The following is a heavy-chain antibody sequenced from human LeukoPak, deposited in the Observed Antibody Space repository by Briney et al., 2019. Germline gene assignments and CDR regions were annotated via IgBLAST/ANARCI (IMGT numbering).Heavy chain of an antibody. CDR1: GGSISSGDYY. D-gene: IGHD4-17*01. Sequence: NPSETLSLTCTVSGGSISSGDYYWSWIRQPPGKGLEWIGYIYYSGSTYYNPSLKSRVTISVDTSKNQLSLKLSSVTAADTAVYYRARDSPTWTTLFDCWGQGTLVTVSS. CDR2: IYYSGST. CDR3: ARDSPTWTTLFDC. J-gene: IGHJ4*02. V-gene: IGHV4-30-4*01.